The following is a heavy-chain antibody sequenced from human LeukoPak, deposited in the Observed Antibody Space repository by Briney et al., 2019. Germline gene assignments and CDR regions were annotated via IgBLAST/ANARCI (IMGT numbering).Heavy chain of an antibody. Sequence: GGSLRLSCAASGFTVSSNDMSWVRQAPGKGLECISVIYSGGSTDYADSVKGRLTVSRDNSKNTLYLQMNSLRAEDTAVYYCARVVDHDYGDYYLDYWGQGTLVTVSS. CDR3: ARVVDHDYGDYYLDY. CDR2: IYSGGST. D-gene: IGHD4-17*01. V-gene: IGHV3-53*01. CDR1: GFTVSSND. J-gene: IGHJ4*02.